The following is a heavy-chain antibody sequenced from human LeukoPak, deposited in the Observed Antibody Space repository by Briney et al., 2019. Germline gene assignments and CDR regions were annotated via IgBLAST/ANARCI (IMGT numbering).Heavy chain of an antibody. CDR1: GLTFSTYA. CDR3: AKGKWGLTINNFDV. J-gene: IGHJ3*01. V-gene: IGHV3-23*01. CDR2: VSERGGST. Sequence: QPGGSLRLSWVASGLTFSTYAMGWVRQVPGKGLGWVSSVSERGGSTYYADSVKGRFTISRDNSNDPLSLQMNSLRAEHTAVYYFAKGKWGLTINNFDVWGQGTMVTVSS. D-gene: IGHD3-9*01.